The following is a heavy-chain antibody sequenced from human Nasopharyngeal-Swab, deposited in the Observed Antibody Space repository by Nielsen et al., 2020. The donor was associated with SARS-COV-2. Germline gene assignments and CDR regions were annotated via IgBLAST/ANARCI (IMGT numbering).Heavy chain of an antibody. Sequence: SVKVSCKDSGGTFSSYAISWVRQAPGQGLEWMGGIIPIFGTANYAQKFQGRVTITADESTSTAYMELSSLRSEDTAVYYCARFLWGDYRQTEALLASHYYYYGMDVWGQGTTVTVSS. V-gene: IGHV1-69*13. CDR3: ARFLWGDYRQTEALLASHYYYYGMDV. CDR1: GGTFSSYA. D-gene: IGHD4-11*01. J-gene: IGHJ6*02. CDR2: IIPIFGTA.